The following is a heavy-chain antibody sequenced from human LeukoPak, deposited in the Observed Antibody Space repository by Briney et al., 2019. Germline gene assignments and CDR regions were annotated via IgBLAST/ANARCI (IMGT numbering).Heavy chain of an antibody. CDR3: ARPRLDRSGGSWYFGY. Sequence: GESLKISCKGSGYSFTSYWIGWVRQMPGKGLEWMGIIYPGDSDTRYSPSFQGQVTISADKSISTAYLQWSSLKASDTAMYYCARPRLDRSGGSWYFGYWGQGTLVTVSS. V-gene: IGHV5-51*01. J-gene: IGHJ4*02. CDR2: IYPGDSDT. CDR1: GYSFTSYW. D-gene: IGHD2-15*01.